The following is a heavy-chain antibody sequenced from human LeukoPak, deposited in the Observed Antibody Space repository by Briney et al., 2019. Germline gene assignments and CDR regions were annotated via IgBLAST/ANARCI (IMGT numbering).Heavy chain of an antibody. J-gene: IGHJ4*02. CDR1: GLTFSSSW. V-gene: IGHV3-48*02. D-gene: IGHD5-24*01. CDR3: ARSRGWLQADY. CDR2: IRSSGTAI. Sequence: GGSLRLSCAVSGLTFSSSWMDWVRQAPGKGLEWVSYIRSSGTAIYDADSVKGRFTVSRDNAKNSLYLQMNNLRDEDTAVYYCARSRGWLQADYWGQGTLVTVSS.